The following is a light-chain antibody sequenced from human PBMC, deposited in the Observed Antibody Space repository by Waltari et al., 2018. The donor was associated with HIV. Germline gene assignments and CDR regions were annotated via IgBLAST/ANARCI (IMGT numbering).Light chain of an antibody. CDR3: QQYGSSPYT. CDR1: QSVTSTY. J-gene: IGKJ2*01. CDR2: GTS. V-gene: IGKV3-20*01. Sequence: EIVLTQSPGTLSLSPGERAILSCKTSQSVTSTYLAWYQQKPGQAPRLLIYGTSSRATGIPDRFSGSGSGTDFTLTVSRLEPADFAVYYCQQYGSSPYT.